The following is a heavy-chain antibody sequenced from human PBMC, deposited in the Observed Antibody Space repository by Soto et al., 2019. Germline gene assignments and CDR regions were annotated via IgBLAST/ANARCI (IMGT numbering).Heavy chain of an antibody. CDR2: ISTHNGNT. D-gene: IGHD3-3*01. Sequence: QDQLVQSGAEVKKPGASVKVSCKASVFTSSGISWVRQAPGQRLEWMGWISTHNGNTIYAQKFQGRVIMTMDTSTTTVYMELRSLRPDDTAVFLCAREGILGLFDAYDLWGQGTMVSVSS. CDR3: AREGILGLFDAYDL. J-gene: IGHJ3*01. CDR1: VFTSSG. V-gene: IGHV1-18*04.